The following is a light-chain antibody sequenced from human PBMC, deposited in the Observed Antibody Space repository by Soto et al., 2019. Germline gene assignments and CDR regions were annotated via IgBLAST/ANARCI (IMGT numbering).Light chain of an antibody. CDR3: QQYNNGPRT. J-gene: IGKJ1*01. Sequence: EIVMTQSPATLSVSPGERATLSCRASQSVSSNLAWYQQKPGQAPRLLIYDASTRATGIPARFSGSGSGTDFPLTISSLQSEDFAVYYCQQYNNGPRTFGQGTKGDI. CDR1: QSVSSN. V-gene: IGKV3-15*01. CDR2: DAS.